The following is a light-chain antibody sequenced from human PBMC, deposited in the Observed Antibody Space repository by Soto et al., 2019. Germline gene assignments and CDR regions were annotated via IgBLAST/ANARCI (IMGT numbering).Light chain of an antibody. Sequence: YVLTQPPSASGYPGQAVTISCAGTSSDVGGYNFVSWYQQHPGKAPKLMIYEVSKRPSGVPDRFSGSKSGNTASLTVSGLQAEDEADYYCNSYAGSNNLGFVFGTGTKVTVL. CDR3: NSYAGSNNLGFV. CDR2: EVS. V-gene: IGLV2-8*01. CDR1: SSDVGGYNF. J-gene: IGLJ1*01.